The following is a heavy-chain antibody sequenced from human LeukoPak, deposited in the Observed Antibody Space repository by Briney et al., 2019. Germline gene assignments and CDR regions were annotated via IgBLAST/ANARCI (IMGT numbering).Heavy chain of an antibody. V-gene: IGHV3-30*18. Sequence: PGGSLRLSCAASGFTFSTNGMCWGGRDPRKGLVGVTVISYDGSNKYYADSVKGRVTISRDNSKNTLYLQMNSLRAEDTAVYYCAKEYRSGYYRSPFDYWGQGTLVTVSS. D-gene: IGHD3-3*01. J-gene: IGHJ4*02. CDR1: GFTFSTNG. CDR3: AKEYRSGYYRSPFDY. CDR2: ISYDGSNK.